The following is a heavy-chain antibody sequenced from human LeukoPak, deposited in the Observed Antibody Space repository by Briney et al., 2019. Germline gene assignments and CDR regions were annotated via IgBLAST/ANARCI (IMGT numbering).Heavy chain of an antibody. D-gene: IGHD4-23*01. V-gene: IGHV3-53*01. CDR1: GFTVSSNY. J-gene: IGHJ4*02. CDR3: ARDSNYGGTTFDY. CDR2: IYSGGST. Sequence: GGSLRLSCAASGFTVSSNYMSWVRQAPGKGLEWVSVIYSGGSTYYADSVKGRFTISRNNSKNTLYLQMNSLRAEDTAVYYCARDSNYGGTTFDYWGQGTLVTVSS.